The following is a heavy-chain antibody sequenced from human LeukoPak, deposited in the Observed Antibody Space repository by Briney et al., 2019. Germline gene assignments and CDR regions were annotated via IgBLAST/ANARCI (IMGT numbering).Heavy chain of an antibody. CDR3: TALATSSYSDSSGFRL. D-gene: IGHD3-22*01. V-gene: IGHV3-73*01. CDR1: GFTFSGSA. Sequence: PGGSLKLSCAASGFTFSGSAMHWVRQASGRGLEWIGRIGSKTNNYATAYPEWMKGRFTIARDESKNTAYLQLNSLKTEDTAVYYCTALATSSYSDSSGFRLWGQGTLVTVSS. J-gene: IGHJ4*02. CDR2: IGSKTNNYAT.